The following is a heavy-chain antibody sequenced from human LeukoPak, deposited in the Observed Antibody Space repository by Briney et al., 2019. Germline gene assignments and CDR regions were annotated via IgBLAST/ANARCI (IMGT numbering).Heavy chain of an antibody. D-gene: IGHD2-15*01. V-gene: IGHV1-2*06. J-gene: IGHJ4*02. Sequence: ASVKVSCKASGYTFTGYYMHWVRQAPGRGLEWMGQINPNSGGTNYAQKFQGRVTMTRDTSISTAYMELSRLRSDDTAVYYCARAPRLVVRWASFDYWGQGTLVTVSS. CDR1: GYTFTGYY. CDR3: ARAPRLVVRWASFDY. CDR2: INPNSGGT.